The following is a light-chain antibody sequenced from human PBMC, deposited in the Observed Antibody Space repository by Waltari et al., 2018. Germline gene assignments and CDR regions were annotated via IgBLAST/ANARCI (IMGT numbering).Light chain of an antibody. CDR2: LGS. CDR1: QSLLHSNGNNY. CDR3: MQSLQALGT. J-gene: IGKJ1*01. Sequence: DIVVTQSPLSLPVTPGEPASISCRSSQSLLHSNGNNYLAWYLQKPGQSPQLLIYLGSNRASGVPDRFSGSGSGTDFTLKISRVEAEDVGVYYCMQSLQALGTFGQGTKVEIK. V-gene: IGKV2-28*01.